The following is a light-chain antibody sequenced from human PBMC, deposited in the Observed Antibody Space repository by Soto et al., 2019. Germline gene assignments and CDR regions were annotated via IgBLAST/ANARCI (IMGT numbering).Light chain of an antibody. CDR1: QGISNY. CDR3: QKYNSAPRT. CDR2: AAS. Sequence: DIKMTQSPSSLSASVGDRVTITCRASQGISNYLAWYQQKPGKVPKLLIYAASTLQSGVPSRFSGSGSGTAFTLTISSLQPEDVATYYCQKYNSAPRTFVQGTKVEIK. J-gene: IGKJ1*01. V-gene: IGKV1-27*01.